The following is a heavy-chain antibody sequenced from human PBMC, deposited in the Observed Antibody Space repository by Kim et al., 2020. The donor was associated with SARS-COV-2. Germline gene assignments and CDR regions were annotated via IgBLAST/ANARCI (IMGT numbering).Heavy chain of an antibody. CDR2: INPNSGGT. CDR1: GYTFTGYY. J-gene: IGHJ6*02. Sequence: ASVKVSCKASGYTFTGYYMHWVRQAPGQGLEWMGWINPNSGGTNYAQKFQGWVTMTRDTSISTAYMELSRLRSDDTAVYYCARGHYDFWSGYSDRMDVWGQGTTVTVSS. D-gene: IGHD3-3*01. CDR3: ARGHYDFWSGYSDRMDV. V-gene: IGHV1-2*04.